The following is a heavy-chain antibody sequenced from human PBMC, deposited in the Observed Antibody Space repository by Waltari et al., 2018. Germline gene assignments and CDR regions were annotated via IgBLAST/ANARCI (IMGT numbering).Heavy chain of an antibody. CDR2: INWNGGST. V-gene: IGHV3-20*04. CDR1: GFTFDDYG. D-gene: IGHD3-22*01. Sequence: EVQVAESGGSVVRPGGSLRLTCAASGFTFDDYGMSWVRQAPGKGLEWVSGINWNGGSTGYADSVKGRFTISRDNAKNSLYLQMNSLRAEDTALYYCARGRIYHDSSASGYYFDYWGQGTLVAVSS. CDR3: ARGRIYHDSSASGYYFDY. J-gene: IGHJ4*02.